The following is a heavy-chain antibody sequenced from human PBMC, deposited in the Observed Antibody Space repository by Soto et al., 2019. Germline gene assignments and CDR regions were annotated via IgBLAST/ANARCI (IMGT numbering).Heavy chain of an antibody. V-gene: IGHV3-30*18. CDR3: AKDSSVVRGVRAQEIDY. CDR2: ISYDGSNK. D-gene: IGHD3-10*01. Sequence: PGGSLRLSCAASGFTFSSYGMHWVRQAPGKGLEWVAVISYDGSNKYYADSVKGRFTISRDNSKNTLYLQMNSLRAEDTAVYYCAKDSSVVRGVRAQEIDYWGQGTLVTVSS. CDR1: GFTFSSYG. J-gene: IGHJ4*02.